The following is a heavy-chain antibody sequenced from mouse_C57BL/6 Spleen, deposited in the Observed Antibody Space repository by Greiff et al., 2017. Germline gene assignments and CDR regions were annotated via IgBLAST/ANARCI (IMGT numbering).Heavy chain of an antibody. Sequence: EVKLVESEGGLVQPGSSMKLSCTASGFTFSDYYMAWVRQVPEKGLEWVANINYDGSSTYYLDSLKSRFIISRDNAKNILYLQMSSLKSEDTATYYCARNDYDVDWYFDVWGTGTTVTVSS. CDR1: GFTFSDYY. CDR3: ARNDYDVDWYFDV. CDR2: INYDGSST. V-gene: IGHV5-16*01. J-gene: IGHJ1*03. D-gene: IGHD2-4*01.